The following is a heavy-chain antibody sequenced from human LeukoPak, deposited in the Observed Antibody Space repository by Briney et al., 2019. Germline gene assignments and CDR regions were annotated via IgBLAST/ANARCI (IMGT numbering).Heavy chain of an antibody. Sequence: SETLSLTCAVYGGSFSGYYWSWIRQPPGKGLEWIGEINHTRSTNYNPSLKSRVTISVDTSKNQFSLKMSSVTAADTAVYYCARGSSYYDILSPLNAFDIWGQGTMVTVSS. CDR1: GGSFSGYY. CDR2: INHTRST. J-gene: IGHJ3*02. V-gene: IGHV4-34*01. CDR3: ARGSSYYDILSPLNAFDI. D-gene: IGHD3-9*01.